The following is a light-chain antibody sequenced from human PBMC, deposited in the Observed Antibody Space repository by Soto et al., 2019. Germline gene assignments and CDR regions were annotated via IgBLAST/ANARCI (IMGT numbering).Light chain of an antibody. Sequence: QSVLTQPAPVSGSPGQSITISCTGTSSDVVGYNYVSWYQQHPGKAPKLMIYDVSDRPSGVSNRFSASKSGNTASLTISGLQAEDEADYYCCSYTSSSTPWVFGTGTKVTVL. CDR1: SSDVVGYNY. V-gene: IGLV2-14*03. J-gene: IGLJ1*01. CDR2: DVS. CDR3: CSYTSSSTPWV.